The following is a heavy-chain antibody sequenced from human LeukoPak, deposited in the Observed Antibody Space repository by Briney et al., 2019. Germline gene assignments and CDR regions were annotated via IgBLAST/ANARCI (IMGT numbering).Heavy chain of an antibody. Sequence: GGSLRLSCAASGFTVSSNYMSWVRQAPGKGLEWVSVIYSGGGTYYTDSVKGRFTISRDSSKNTLYLLMNSLRAEDTAVYYCARVARYNWFDPWGQGTLVTVSS. V-gene: IGHV3-53*01. CDR1: GFTVSSNY. CDR3: ARVARYNWFDP. J-gene: IGHJ5*02. CDR2: IYSGGGT.